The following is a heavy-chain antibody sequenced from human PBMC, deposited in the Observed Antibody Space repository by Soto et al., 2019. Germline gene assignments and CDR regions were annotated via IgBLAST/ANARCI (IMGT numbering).Heavy chain of an antibody. CDR1: GFNFSSYA. V-gene: IGHV3-30*04. J-gene: IGHJ4*01. D-gene: IGHD6-13*01. CDR2: ISYDGGKK. CDR3: AREGQPAAGTTPHN. Sequence: GGSLRLSCAASGFNFSSYAMHWVRQAPGKGLEWVAVISYDGGKKYYADSVKGRFTISRDNSQNTLYVEMTSLSAEDTAVYYCAREGQPAAGTTPHNWGHGTLVTVSS.